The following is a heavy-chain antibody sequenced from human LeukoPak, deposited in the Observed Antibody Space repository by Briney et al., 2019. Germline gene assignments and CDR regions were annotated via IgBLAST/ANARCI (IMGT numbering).Heavy chain of an antibody. CDR2: IYYSGST. J-gene: IGHJ2*01. CDR3: ARQTNYDILTGYQNWYFDL. D-gene: IGHD3-9*01. V-gene: IGHV4-59*08. Sequence: NTSETLSLTCTVSGGSISSYYWSWIRQPPGKGLEWIGYIYYSGSTNYNPSLKSRVTISVDTSKNQFSLKLSSVTAADTAVYYCARQTNYDILTGYQNWYFDLWGRGTLVTVSS. CDR1: GGSISSYY.